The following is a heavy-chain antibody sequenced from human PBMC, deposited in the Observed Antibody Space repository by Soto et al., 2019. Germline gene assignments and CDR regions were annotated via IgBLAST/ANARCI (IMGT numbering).Heavy chain of an antibody. D-gene: IGHD2-2*01. CDR2: ISSNGDVT. V-gene: IGHV3-64D*06. CDR1: GFTFSSCA. CDR3: VKDRRSTRRAMDV. Sequence: EVQLVESGGGLVQPGGSLRLSCSASGFTFSSCAMHWVRQAAGKGLEYVSGISSNGDVTYYAESVKDRFTISRDNSRNTLFLQVNSLTGEDTAVYYCVKDRRSTRRAMDVWGQGTTVTVSS. J-gene: IGHJ6*02.